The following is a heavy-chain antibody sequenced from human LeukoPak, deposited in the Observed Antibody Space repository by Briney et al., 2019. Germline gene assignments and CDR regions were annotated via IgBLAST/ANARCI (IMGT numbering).Heavy chain of an antibody. Sequence: NPSETLSLTCNVFGDSISNSYWSWIRQPPGKGLEWIGHIYNIGNTNYNPSLKSRVTISEDTSKNQFSLRLSSVTAADTAVYFCAGTVHYSSGWSPTYYFDYWGQGTLVTVSS. J-gene: IGHJ4*02. V-gene: IGHV4-59*01. D-gene: IGHD6-19*01. CDR3: AGTVHYSSGWSPTYYFDY. CDR2: IYNIGNT. CDR1: GDSISNSY.